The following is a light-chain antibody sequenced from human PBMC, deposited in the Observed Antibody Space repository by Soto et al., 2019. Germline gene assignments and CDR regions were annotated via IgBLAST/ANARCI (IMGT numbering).Light chain of an antibody. CDR3: QKYGSSPRT. J-gene: IGKJ1*01. V-gene: IGKV3-20*01. CDR2: GES. CDR1: QSVSSSY. Sequence: ELVLTQSPGTLSVSPGESATLSCRGSQSVSSSYLAWYQQKTGQAPRLLIYGESSRATGIPDRFSGSGSGTDLNLTISSLEPEDFAVYYCQKYGSSPRTCGQGTKVDIK.